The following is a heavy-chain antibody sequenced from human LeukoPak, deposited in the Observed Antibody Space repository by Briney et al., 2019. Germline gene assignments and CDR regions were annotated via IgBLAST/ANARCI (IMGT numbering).Heavy chain of an antibody. CDR1: GLTFSSYA. D-gene: IGHD3-3*01. CDR3: ARALPHYDFWSGYDY. V-gene: IGHV3-23*01. J-gene: IGHJ4*02. CDR2: ISGSGDNT. Sequence: GGSLRLSCAASGLTFSSYAMSWVRQAPGKGLAWVSGISGSGDNTYYADSVKGRFTISRDNSKNTLYLQMNSLRAEDTAVYYCARALPHYDFWSGYDYWGQGTLVTVSS.